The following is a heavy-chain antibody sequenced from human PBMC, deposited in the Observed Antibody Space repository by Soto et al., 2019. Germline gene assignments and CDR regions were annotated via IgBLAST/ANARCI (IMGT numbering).Heavy chain of an antibody. J-gene: IGHJ2*01. CDR2: IWYDGSDK. D-gene: IGHD2-2*01. CDR1: GFTFSSYG. Sequence: QVQLVESGGGVVQPGRSLRLSCAGSGFTFSSYGMHWVRQAPGKGLEWVAIIWYDGSDKYYADFVKGRFTISRDNSKNTLYRQMNSLRAEDTAVYYCARTDVVGGSYWYFDLWGRGTLVTVSS. V-gene: IGHV3-33*01. CDR3: ARTDVVGGSYWYFDL.